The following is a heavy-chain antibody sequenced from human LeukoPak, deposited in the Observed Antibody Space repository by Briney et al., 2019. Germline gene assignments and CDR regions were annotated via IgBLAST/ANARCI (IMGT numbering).Heavy chain of an antibody. V-gene: IGHV3-33*06. CDR1: GFTFSSHG. D-gene: IGHD6-19*01. Sequence: PGRSLRLSCAASGFTFSSHGMHWVRQAPGKGLEWVAVIWYDGSNKYYADSVKGRFTISRDNSKNTLYLQMNSLKAEDTALYYCAKVSIYSSGWYYVDYWGQGTLVTVSS. J-gene: IGHJ4*02. CDR3: AKVSIYSSGWYYVDY. CDR2: IWYDGSNK.